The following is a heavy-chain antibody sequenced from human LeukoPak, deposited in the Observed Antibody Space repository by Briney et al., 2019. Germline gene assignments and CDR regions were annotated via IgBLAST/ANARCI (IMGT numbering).Heavy chain of an antibody. CDR2: ISSSSSYI. J-gene: IGHJ3*02. Sequence: GGSLRLSCAASGFTFSSYWMNWVRQAPGKGLEWVSSISSSSSYIYYADSVKGRFTISRDNAKNSLYLQMNSLRAEDTAVYYCARDYHYDSSGYYDAFDIWGQGTMVTVSS. CDR3: ARDYHYDSSGYYDAFDI. CDR1: GFTFSSYW. V-gene: IGHV3-21*01. D-gene: IGHD3-22*01.